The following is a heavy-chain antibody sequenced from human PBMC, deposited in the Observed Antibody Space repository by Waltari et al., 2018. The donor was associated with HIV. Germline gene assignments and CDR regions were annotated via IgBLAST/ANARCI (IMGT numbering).Heavy chain of an antibody. CDR2: INPNSGNT. V-gene: IGHV1-8*01. J-gene: IGHJ4*02. CDR1: GYNFTNHV. CDR3: ARGLSGTTTLSDY. Sequence: QAQLVQSGAEVKKSGASVKVSFKASGYNFTNHVITWVRQATGQGLEWMGWINPNSGNTGYAQKFQGRVTMTRNTSISTAYMELSSLNSEDTAVYYCARGLSGTTTLSDYWGQGTLVTVSS. D-gene: IGHD1-7*01.